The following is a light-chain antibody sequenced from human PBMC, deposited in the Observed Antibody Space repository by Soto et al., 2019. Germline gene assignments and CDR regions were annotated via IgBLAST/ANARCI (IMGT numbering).Light chain of an antibody. CDR3: QQYGSSPWT. CDR1: QSVSSDY. Sequence: EIVLTQSPGTLSLSPGERATLSCRASQSVSSDYLAWYQQKSGQTPRLLIYIASSRPPGIPDRFSGRGSGTHFTLTISRVEPEDFAVYYCQQYGSSPWTFGQGTKVEI. CDR2: IAS. V-gene: IGKV3-20*01. J-gene: IGKJ1*01.